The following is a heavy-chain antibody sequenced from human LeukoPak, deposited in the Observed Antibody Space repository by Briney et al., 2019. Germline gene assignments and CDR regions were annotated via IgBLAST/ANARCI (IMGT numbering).Heavy chain of an antibody. V-gene: IGHV3-21*01. Sequence: PGGSLRLSCAASGFTFSSYSMNWVRQAPGQGLEWVSSISSSSSYIYYADSVKGRFTISRDNAKNSLYLQMNSLRAEDMAVYYCARDGDSGSYYVDYWGQGTLVTVSS. CDR1: GFTFSSYS. CDR3: ARDGDSGSYYVDY. CDR2: ISSSSSYI. D-gene: IGHD1-26*01. J-gene: IGHJ4*02.